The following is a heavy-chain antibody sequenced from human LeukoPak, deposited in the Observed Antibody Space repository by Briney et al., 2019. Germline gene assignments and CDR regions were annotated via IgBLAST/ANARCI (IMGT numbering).Heavy chain of an antibody. Sequence: AAVKVSCKASGGTFSSYAISWVRQAPAQGLEWMGGIIPIFGTANYAQKFQGRVTITADESTSTAYMELSSLRSEDTAVYYCARDLLGYYGSASSHPRRTYYYYMDVWGKGTTVTISS. V-gene: IGHV1-69*13. CDR2: IIPIFGTA. J-gene: IGHJ6*03. CDR1: GGTFSSYA. D-gene: IGHD3-10*01. CDR3: ARDLLGYYGSASSHPRRTYYYYMDV.